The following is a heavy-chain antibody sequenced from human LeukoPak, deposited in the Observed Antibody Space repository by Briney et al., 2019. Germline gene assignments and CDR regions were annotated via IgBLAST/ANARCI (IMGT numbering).Heavy chain of an antibody. CDR1: GFTVSSNY. CDR2: IYSGGST. V-gene: IGHV3-66*01. J-gene: IGHJ6*03. CDR3: ARDRVGATPHTYYYYYMDV. D-gene: IGHD1-26*01. Sequence: PGGSLRLSCAASGFTVSSNYMSRVRQAPGKGLEWVSVIYSGGSTYYADSVKGRFTISRDNSKNTLYLQMNSLRAEDTAVYYCARDRVGATPHTYYYYYMDVWGKGTTVTISS.